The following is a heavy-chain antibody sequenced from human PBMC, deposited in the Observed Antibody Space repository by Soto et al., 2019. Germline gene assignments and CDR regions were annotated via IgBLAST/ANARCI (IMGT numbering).Heavy chain of an antibody. V-gene: IGHV4-61*01. J-gene: IGHJ6*02. CDR1: GGSVSSGSYY. Sequence: SETLSLTCTVSGGSVSSGSYYWSWIRQPPGKGLEWIWYIYYSGSTNYNPSPKSRVTISVDTSKNQFSLKLSSVTAADTAVYYCAREERVYDSSGYTYYYYGMDVWGQGTTVTVSS. CDR2: IYYSGST. CDR3: AREERVYDSSGYTYYYYGMDV. D-gene: IGHD3-22*01.